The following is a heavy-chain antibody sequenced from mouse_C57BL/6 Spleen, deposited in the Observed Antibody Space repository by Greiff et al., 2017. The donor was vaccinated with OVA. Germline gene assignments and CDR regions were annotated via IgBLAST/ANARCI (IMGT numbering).Heavy chain of an antibody. CDR1: GYTFTDYY. Sequence: EVQLQQSGPELVKPGASVKISCKASGYTFTDYYMNWVKQSHGKSLEWIGDINPNNGGTSYNQKFKGKATLTVDKSSSTAYMELRSLTSEDSAVDYCASYYYGSSYREYLDVWGKGTTVTVAS. CDR2: INPNNGGT. CDR3: ASYYYGSSYREYLDV. D-gene: IGHD1-1*01. V-gene: IGHV1-26*01. J-gene: IGHJ1*03.